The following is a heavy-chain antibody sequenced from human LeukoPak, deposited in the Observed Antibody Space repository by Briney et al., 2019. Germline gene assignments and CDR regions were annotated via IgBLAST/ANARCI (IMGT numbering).Heavy chain of an antibody. CDR2: INHSGST. CDR3: ARSQQQLVFYGMDV. CDR1: GGSFSGYY. D-gene: IGHD6-13*01. V-gene: IGHV4-34*01. Sequence: SETLSLTCAVYGGSFSGYYWSWIRQPSGKGLEWIGEINHSGSTNYNPSLKSRVTISVDTSKNQFSLKLSSVTAADTAVYYCARSQQQLVFYGMDVWGQGTTVTVSS. J-gene: IGHJ6*02.